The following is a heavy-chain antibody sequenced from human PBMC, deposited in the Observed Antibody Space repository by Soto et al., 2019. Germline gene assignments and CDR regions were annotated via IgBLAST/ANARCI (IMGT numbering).Heavy chain of an antibody. V-gene: IGHV1-18*04. Sequence: QIQLVQSGREVRQPGASVRLSCKTTGYSFSSYGINWLRQAPGQGLEWMGWISGYNEDTNYAQKFQGRLTMTTDTLTITAHMDLASLTPDDTAVYFCARDRLPGTGYSYFWGAGSRWFDPWGQGTLVAVSS. D-gene: IGHD3-3*01. CDR2: ISGYNEDT. CDR1: GYSFSSYG. J-gene: IGHJ5*02. CDR3: ARDRLPGTGYSYFWGAGSRWFDP.